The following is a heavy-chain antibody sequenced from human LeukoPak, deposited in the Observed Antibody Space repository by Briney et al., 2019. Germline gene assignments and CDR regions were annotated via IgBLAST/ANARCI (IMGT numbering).Heavy chain of an antibody. V-gene: IGHV4-34*01. D-gene: IGHD2-2*01. CDR1: GWSFNDYY. CDR3: ARGQVPAARGYNWFDP. CDR2: INARGDT. J-gene: IGHJ5*02. Sequence: SETLTLTCAVYGWSFNDYYWDWIRQPPGKGLEWIGEINARGDTNYNPSLKSRVTISVDTSKKQFSLRLTSMIAADTALYYCARGQVPAARGYNWFDPWGQGTLVTVSS.